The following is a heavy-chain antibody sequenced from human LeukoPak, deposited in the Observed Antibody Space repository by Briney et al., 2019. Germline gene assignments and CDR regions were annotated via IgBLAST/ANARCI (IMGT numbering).Heavy chain of an antibody. D-gene: IGHD3-3*01. V-gene: IGHV4-61*02. J-gene: IGHJ5*02. CDR3: AREGPYDFWSGYLNWFDP. Sequence: SQTLSLTCTVSGGSISSGSYYWSWIRQPAGKGLEWIGRIYTSGSTNYNPSLKSRVTISVDTSKNQFSLKLSSVTAADTAVYYCAREGPYDFWSGYLNWFDPWGQGTLVTVSS. CDR1: GGSISSGSYY. CDR2: IYTSGST.